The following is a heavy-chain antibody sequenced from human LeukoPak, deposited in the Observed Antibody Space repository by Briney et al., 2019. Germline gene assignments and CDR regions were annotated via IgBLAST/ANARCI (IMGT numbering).Heavy chain of an antibody. J-gene: IGHJ3*02. CDR1: GGSISSYY. Sequence: PSETLSLTCTVSGGSISSYYWNWLRQPAGKGLEWIGRIYTSGSTNYNPSLKSRVTISVDTSKNQFSLKLSSVTAADTAVYYCARLDYGVTDAFDIWGQGTMVTVSS. CDR2: IYTSGST. D-gene: IGHD4-17*01. V-gene: IGHV4-4*07. CDR3: ARLDYGVTDAFDI.